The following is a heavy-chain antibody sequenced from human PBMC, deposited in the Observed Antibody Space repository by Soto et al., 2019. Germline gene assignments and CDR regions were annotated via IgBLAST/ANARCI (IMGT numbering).Heavy chain of an antibody. Sequence: QVQLVQSGAEVKKPGSSVKVSCKASGGTFSSYAISWVRQAPGQGLEWMGGIIPIFGTANYAQKFQGRVTITADEATSRAYKELRSRRSADTAVYYCAREVRQQLLHYYYYGMDVWGQGTTVTVSS. V-gene: IGHV1-69*01. CDR2: IIPIFGTA. CDR3: AREVRQQLLHYYYYGMDV. CDR1: GGTFSSYA. J-gene: IGHJ6*02. D-gene: IGHD6-13*01.